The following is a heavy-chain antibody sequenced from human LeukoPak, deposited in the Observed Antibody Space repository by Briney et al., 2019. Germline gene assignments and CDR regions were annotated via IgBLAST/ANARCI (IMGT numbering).Heavy chain of an antibody. CDR2: LNPHSGNT. V-gene: IGHV1-8*03. CDR1: GFTLNSYD. D-gene: IGHD3-3*01. CDR3: ARTLGDSHFDY. Sequence: ASVKVSCKASGFTLNSYDIHWVRQTIGQGLEWMGWLNPHSGNTGYAQTFQGRVTITRDTSISTAFMELSRLRSDDTAVYYCARTLGDSHFDYWGQGTLVTVSS. J-gene: IGHJ4*02.